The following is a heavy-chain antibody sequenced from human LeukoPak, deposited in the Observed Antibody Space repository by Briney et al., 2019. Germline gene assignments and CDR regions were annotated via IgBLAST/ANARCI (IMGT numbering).Heavy chain of an antibody. CDR2: INWNGGST. J-gene: IGHJ4*02. CDR3: ARDNPGGLDFWSGCYTYYFDY. D-gene: IGHD3-3*01. CDR1: GFTFDDYG. V-gene: IGHV3-20*04. Sequence: PGGSLRLSCAASGFTFDDYGTSWVRQAPGKGLEWVSGINWNGGSTGYADSVKGRFTISRDNAKNSLYLQMNSLRAEDTALYYCARDNPGGLDFWSGCYTYYFDYWGQGTLVTVSS.